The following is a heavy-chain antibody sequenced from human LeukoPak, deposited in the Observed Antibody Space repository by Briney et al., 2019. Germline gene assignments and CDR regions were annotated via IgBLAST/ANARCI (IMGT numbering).Heavy chain of an antibody. Sequence: SQTLSLTCTVSGGSISSGGYYWSWIRQHPGKGLEWIGYIYYSGSTYYNPSLKSRVTISVDTSKNQFSLKLSSVTAADTAVYYCARPDSSGWSRIDYWGQGTLVTVSS. D-gene: IGHD6-19*01. V-gene: IGHV4-31*03. CDR3: ARPDSSGWSRIDY. CDR2: IYYSGST. J-gene: IGHJ4*02. CDR1: GGSISSGGYY.